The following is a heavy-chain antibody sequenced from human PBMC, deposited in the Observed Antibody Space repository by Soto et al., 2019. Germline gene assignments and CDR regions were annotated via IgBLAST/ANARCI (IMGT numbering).Heavy chain of an antibody. Sequence: ASVKVSCKASGYTFTSYGISWVRQAPGQGLEWMGWISAYNGNTNYAQKLQGRVTMTTDTSTSTAYMELRSLRSDDTAVYYCARDSEGGGYYYYYYGMDVWGQGTTVTVSS. CDR3: ARDSEGGGYYYYYYGMDV. V-gene: IGHV1-18*04. CDR1: GYTFTSYG. J-gene: IGHJ6*02. CDR2: ISAYNGNT. D-gene: IGHD2-15*01.